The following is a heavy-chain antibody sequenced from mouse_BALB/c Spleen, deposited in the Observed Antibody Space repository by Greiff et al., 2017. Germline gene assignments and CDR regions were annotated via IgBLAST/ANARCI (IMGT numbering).Heavy chain of an antibody. V-gene: IGHV2-6-4*01. CDR2: IWGGGST. D-gene: IGHD2-4*01. J-gene: IGHJ3*01. CDR1: GFSLSRYS. CDR3: ASMITTTTGFAY. Sequence: VQVVESGPGLVAPSQSLSITCTVSGFSLSRYSVHWVRQPPGKGLEWLGMIWGGGSTDYNSALKSRLSISKDNSKSQVFLKMNSLQTDDTAMYYCASMITTTTGFAYWGQGTLVTVSA.